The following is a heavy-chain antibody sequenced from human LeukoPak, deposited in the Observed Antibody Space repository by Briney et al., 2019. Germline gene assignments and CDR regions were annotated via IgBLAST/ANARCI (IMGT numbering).Heavy chain of an antibody. CDR2: ISSNGGST. D-gene: IGHD6-13*01. V-gene: IGHV3-64*01. CDR1: GFTFSSYA. Sequence: SGGSLRLSCAASGFTFSSYAMHWVRQAPGKGLEYVSAISSNGGSTYYANSVKGRFTISRDNSKNTLYLQMGSLRAEDMAVYYCAREGYSSSWYYFDYWGQGTLVTVSS. J-gene: IGHJ4*02. CDR3: AREGYSSSWYYFDY.